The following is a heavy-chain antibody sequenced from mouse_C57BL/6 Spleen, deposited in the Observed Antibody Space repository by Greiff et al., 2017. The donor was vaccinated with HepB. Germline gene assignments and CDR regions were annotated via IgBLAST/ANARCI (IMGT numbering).Heavy chain of an antibody. CDR3: ARGDYYGTPFAY. CDR2: INSDGGST. V-gene: IGHV5-2*01. J-gene: IGHJ3*01. D-gene: IGHD1-1*01. CDR1: EYEFPSHD. Sequence: EVKLMESGGGLVQPGESLKLSCESNEYEFPSHDMSWVRKTPEKRLELVAAINSDGGSTYYPDTMERRFIISRDNTKKTLYLQMSSLRSEDTALYYCARGDYYGTPFAYWGQGTLVTVSA.